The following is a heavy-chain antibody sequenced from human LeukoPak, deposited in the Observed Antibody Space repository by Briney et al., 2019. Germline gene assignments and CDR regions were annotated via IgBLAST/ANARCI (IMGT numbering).Heavy chain of an antibody. V-gene: IGHV4-61*01. J-gene: IGHJ6*03. CDR2: IYYSGST. CDR1: GYSISSGFY. Sequence: SETLSLTCSVSGYSISSGFYWGWIRQPPGKGLEWIGYIYYSGSTNYNPSLKSRVTISVDTSKNQFSLKLSSVTAADTAVYYCARETNLYSGYSSGWYILRRHYYYYMDVWGKGTTVTVSS. CDR3: ARETNLYSGYSSGWYILRRHYYYYMDV. D-gene: IGHD6-19*01.